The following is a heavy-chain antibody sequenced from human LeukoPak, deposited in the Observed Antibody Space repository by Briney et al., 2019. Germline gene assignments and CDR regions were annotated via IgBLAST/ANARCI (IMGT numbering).Heavy chain of an antibody. CDR2: ISGSGGST. J-gene: IGHJ6*02. D-gene: IGHD6-13*01. Sequence: PGGSLRLSCAASGFTFSSYAMSWVRQAPGKGLEWVSAISGSGGSTYYADSVKGRFTISRDNSENTLYLQMNSLRAEDTAVYYCAKFTVAALRFYYYGMDVWGQGTTVTVSS. CDR1: GFTFSSYA. CDR3: AKFTVAALRFYYYGMDV. V-gene: IGHV3-23*01.